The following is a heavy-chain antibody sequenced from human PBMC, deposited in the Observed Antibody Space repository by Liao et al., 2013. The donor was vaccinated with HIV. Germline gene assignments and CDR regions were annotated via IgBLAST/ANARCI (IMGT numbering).Heavy chain of an antibody. CDR3: ARESRAARPRYYYYYYMDV. V-gene: IGHV4-61*02. D-gene: IGHD6-6*01. J-gene: IGHJ6*03. CDR1: GGSISSGSYY. Sequence: QVQLQESGPGLVKPSQTLSLTCTVSGGSISSGSYYWSWIRQPAGKGLEWIGRIYTSGSTNYNPSLKSRVTMSVDTSKNQFSLKLSSVTAADTAVYYCARESRAARPRYYYYYYMDVWGKGTTVTVSS. CDR2: IYTSGST.